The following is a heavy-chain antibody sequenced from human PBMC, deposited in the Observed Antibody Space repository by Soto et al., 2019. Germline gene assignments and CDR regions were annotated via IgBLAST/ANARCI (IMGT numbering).Heavy chain of an antibody. J-gene: IGHJ3*02. CDR3: AHRRMNVVPGVWGDVFDI. V-gene: IGHV2-5*01. CDR2: IYWNDDK. Sequence: SGPTLGNPTQTLTLTCTFSGFALRTSGVGVGWIRQPPGKALEWLAVIYWNDDKRYRPSLKSRLTITKDTSKNQVVLTMTNTDPEDTATYYCAHRRMNVVPGVWGDVFDIWGQGTTVTVSS. CDR1: GFALRTSGVG. D-gene: IGHD3-10*01.